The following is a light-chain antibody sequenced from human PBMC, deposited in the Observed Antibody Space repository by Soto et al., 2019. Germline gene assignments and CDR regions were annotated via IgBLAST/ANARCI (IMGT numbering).Light chain of an antibody. Sequence: EIVMTQSPATLSVSPGERATLSCRASQSVYSTLAWYQQKPGQAPSLLIYHASTRATGIPARFSGSGSGTEFTLTISSLKSEDFXXYYCQQYHTWPLXFGGG. V-gene: IGKV3-15*01. CDR3: QQYHTWPLX. J-gene: IGKJ4*01. CDR2: HAS. CDR1: QSVYST.